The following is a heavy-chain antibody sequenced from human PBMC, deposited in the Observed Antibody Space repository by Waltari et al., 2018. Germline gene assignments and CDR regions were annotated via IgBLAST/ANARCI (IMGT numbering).Heavy chain of an antibody. CDR3: ATALGDNTSASRPFHL. CDR2: VDTEDGQA. J-gene: IGHJ3*01. V-gene: IGHV1-69-2*01. Sequence: EVQLRQSGAELRKPGTPVKISCKASGYTFSDYYIHWVQQAPGEGLQWVGLVDTEDGQAIHAEKCQARDTITTDTSTDTAYLELSSLTSEDPAVFYCATALGDNTSASRPFHLWGQGTVITVSS. D-gene: IGHD3-10*01. CDR1: GYTFSDYY.